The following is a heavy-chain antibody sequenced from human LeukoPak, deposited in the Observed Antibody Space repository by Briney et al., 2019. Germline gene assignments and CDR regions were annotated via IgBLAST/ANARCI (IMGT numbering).Heavy chain of an antibody. CDR1: GFTFSSYA. CDR3: AKDLITIFAVFDY. J-gene: IGHJ4*02. V-gene: IGHV3-23*01. CDR2: ISGSGGST. Sequence: GGSLRLSCAASGFTFSSYAMSWVRQAPGKGLEWVSAISGSGGSTYYADSVKGRFTISRDNSKNTVYLQMNSLGAEDTAVYYCAKDLITIFAVFDYWGQGTLVTVSS. D-gene: IGHD3-3*01.